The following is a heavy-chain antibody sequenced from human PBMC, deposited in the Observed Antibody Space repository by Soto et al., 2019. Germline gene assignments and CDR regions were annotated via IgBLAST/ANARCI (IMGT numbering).Heavy chain of an antibody. D-gene: IGHD3-22*01. Sequence: GGSLRLSCAASGFTFSSYGMHWVRQAPGKGLEWVAVISYDGSNKYYADSVKGRFTISRDNSKNTLYLQMNSLRAEDTAVYYCARDTITMIPYYGMDVWGQGTTVTVSS. V-gene: IGHV3-30*03. CDR3: ARDTITMIPYYGMDV. J-gene: IGHJ6*02. CDR2: ISYDGSNK. CDR1: GFTFSSYG.